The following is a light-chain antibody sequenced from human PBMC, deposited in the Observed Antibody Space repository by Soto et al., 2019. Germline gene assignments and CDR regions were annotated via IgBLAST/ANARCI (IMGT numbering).Light chain of an antibody. J-gene: IGLJ1*01. CDR2: YVD. CDR3: GSEAGGSIEC. V-gene: IGLV2-14*03. Sequence: SALTQPASVSGSPGQSITISCTGTSRDVGAYDYVSWYLQYPDKAPQLLIYYVDRRPSGVFSRFSGSKSGHTASLSLSGLQPEDEGDYYCGSEAGGSIECFGTGTKVTVL. CDR1: SRDVGAYDY.